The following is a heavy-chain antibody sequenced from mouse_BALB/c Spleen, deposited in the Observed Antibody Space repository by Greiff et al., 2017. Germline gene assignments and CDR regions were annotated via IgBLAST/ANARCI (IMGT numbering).Heavy chain of an antibody. CDR3: GGDYAMDY. CDR2: IDPANGNT. CDR1: GFNIKDTY. J-gene: IGHJ4*01. Sequence: EVKLMESGAELVKPGASVKLSCTASGFNIKDTYMHWVKQRPEQGLEWIGRIDPANGNTKYDPKFQGKATITADTSSNTAYLQLSSLTSEDTAVYYCGGDYAMDYWGQGTSVTVSS. V-gene: IGHV14-3*02.